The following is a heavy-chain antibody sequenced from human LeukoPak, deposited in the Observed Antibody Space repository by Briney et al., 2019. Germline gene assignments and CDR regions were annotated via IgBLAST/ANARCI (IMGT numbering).Heavy chain of an antibody. J-gene: IGHJ4*02. D-gene: IGHD4-17*01. Sequence: GRSLRLSCAASGVTFSSYGMHWVRQAPGKGLEWEAVISYDGSNKYYADSVKGRFTISRDNSKNTLYLQMNSLRAEDTAVYYCAKEGRDYGDYVDYWGQGTLVTVSS. CDR2: ISYDGSNK. CDR3: AKEGRDYGDYVDY. V-gene: IGHV3-30*18. CDR1: GVTFSSYG.